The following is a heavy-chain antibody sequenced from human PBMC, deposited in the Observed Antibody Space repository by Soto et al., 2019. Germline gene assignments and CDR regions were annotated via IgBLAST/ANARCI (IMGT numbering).Heavy chain of an antibody. CDR3: ASWAGGNWLGPFDY. J-gene: IGHJ4*02. D-gene: IGHD1-1*01. V-gene: IGHV3-48*01. Sequence: EVQLVESGGGLVQPGGSLRLSCTVSGFSFSSHSMNWVRQAPGKGLEWLAYISSSSDTIYYADSVRGRFTISRDNANNSLYLQMNSLRAEDTAVYYCASWAGGNWLGPFDYWGQGTLVPVSS. CDR2: ISSSSDTI. CDR1: GFSFSSHS.